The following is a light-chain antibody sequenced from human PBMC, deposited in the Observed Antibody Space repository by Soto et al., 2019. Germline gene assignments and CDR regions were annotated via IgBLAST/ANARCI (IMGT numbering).Light chain of an antibody. CDR2: DAS. CDR1: QDVSSY. Sequence: TQSPATLSVSPGETVTLSCRAGQDVSSYLAWYQQKPGQAPRLLIYDASNRATGIPARFSGSGSGTDFTLTISSLEPEDFAVYYCQQRSNWPTFGQGTKVDI. V-gene: IGKV3-11*01. CDR3: QQRSNWPT. J-gene: IGKJ1*01.